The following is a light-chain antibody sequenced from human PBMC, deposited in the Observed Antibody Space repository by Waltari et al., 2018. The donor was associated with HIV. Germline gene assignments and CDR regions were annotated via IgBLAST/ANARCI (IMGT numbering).Light chain of an antibody. CDR3: CSYVGTSVL. Sequence: QSALTQPRSVYGSPGQSVTISCPGPSSRIGPYTYVSWYQQLPGKAPKLIIFDVTKRSSGVPDRFSASRSGNTASLTISGLQPEDEADYYCCSYVGTSVLFGGGTKVTVL. J-gene: IGLJ3*02. CDR2: DVT. CDR1: SSRIGPYTY. V-gene: IGLV2-11*01.